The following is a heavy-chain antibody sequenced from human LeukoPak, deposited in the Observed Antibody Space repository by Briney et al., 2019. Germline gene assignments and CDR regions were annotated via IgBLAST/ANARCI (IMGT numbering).Heavy chain of an antibody. D-gene: IGHD6-13*01. Sequence: SETLSLTCAVYGGSFSGYYWSWIRQPPGKGLEWIGEINHSGSTNYNPSLKSRVTISVDTSKNQFSLRLSSVTAADTAVYYCARGRYVTTRGGAAAGFLDYWGQGTLVTVST. V-gene: IGHV4-34*01. J-gene: IGHJ4*02. CDR1: GGSFSGYY. CDR2: INHSGST. CDR3: ARGRYVTTRGGAAAGFLDY.